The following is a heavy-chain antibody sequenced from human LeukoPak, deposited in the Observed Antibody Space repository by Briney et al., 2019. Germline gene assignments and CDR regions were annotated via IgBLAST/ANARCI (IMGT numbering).Heavy chain of an antibody. CDR1: GFTFSSYA. CDR3: ARVIVVVTAIHDAFDI. Sequence: GGSLRLSCAASGFTFSSYAMNWVRQAPGKGLEWVSYISSSGSTIYYADSVKGRFTISRDNAKNSLYLQMKSLRAEDTAVYYCARVIVVVTAIHDAFDIWGQGTMVTVSS. J-gene: IGHJ3*02. CDR2: ISSSGSTI. D-gene: IGHD2-21*02. V-gene: IGHV3-48*03.